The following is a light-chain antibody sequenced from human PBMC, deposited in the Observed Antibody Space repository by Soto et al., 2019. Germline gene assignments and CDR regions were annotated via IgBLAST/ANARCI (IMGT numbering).Light chain of an antibody. CDR2: SSN. J-gene: IGLJ3*02. CDR3: AAWDGSLNVVL. V-gene: IGLV1-44*01. Sequence: QSVLTQPPSASGTPGQRVTISCSGSSSNIGTNTVNWYQQFPRSAPKLLMYSSNQRPSGVPDRFSGSKSGTSASLAISGLQSADEADYYCAAWDGSLNVVLFGGGTKLPVL. CDR1: SSNIGTNT.